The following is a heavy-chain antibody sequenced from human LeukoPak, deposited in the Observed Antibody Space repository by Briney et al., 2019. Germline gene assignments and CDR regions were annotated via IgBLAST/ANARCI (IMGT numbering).Heavy chain of an antibody. D-gene: IGHD1-1*01. Sequence: PGGSLRLSCAASGFSVSSDYIGWVRQAPGKGLEWVSAIYSGGSTYYADSVKGRFTISRDNSKNTVYLQMNSLRPEDTAVYYCARRKTGSPYDYWGQGTLVTVSS. CDR2: IYSGGST. CDR1: GFSVSSDY. CDR3: ARRKTGSPYDY. V-gene: IGHV3-53*01. J-gene: IGHJ4*02.